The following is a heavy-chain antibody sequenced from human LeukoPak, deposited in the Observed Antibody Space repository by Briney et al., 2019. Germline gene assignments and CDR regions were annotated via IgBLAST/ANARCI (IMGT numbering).Heavy chain of an antibody. CDR2: ISPSGRSV. Sequence: PGGSLRLSCAGSGLSFSDYGMNWVRQAPGKGLEWLTFISPSGRSVSYADSVKGRFTIARDNAKKSLYLQMDSLRGEDTAIYYCTRDAGSDFWGQGTLVIVSS. D-gene: IGHD3-10*01. V-gene: IGHV3-48*03. CDR1: GLSFSDYG. J-gene: IGHJ4*02. CDR3: TRDAGSDF.